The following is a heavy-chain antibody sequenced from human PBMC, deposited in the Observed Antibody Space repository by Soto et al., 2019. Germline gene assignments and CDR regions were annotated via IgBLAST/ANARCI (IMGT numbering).Heavy chain of an antibody. Sequence: QVQLVQSGAEVKKPGSSVKVSCKASGGTFSSYAISWVRQAPGQGLEWMGGIIPIFGTANYAQKFQGRVTITAEEATSTAYMEQSSLRSADTAVYYCATSRDSSSLNYYYYYGMDVWGQGTTVTVSS. V-gene: IGHV1-69*01. CDR3: ATSRDSSSLNYYYYYGMDV. CDR2: IIPIFGTA. D-gene: IGHD6-6*01. CDR1: GGTFSSYA. J-gene: IGHJ6*02.